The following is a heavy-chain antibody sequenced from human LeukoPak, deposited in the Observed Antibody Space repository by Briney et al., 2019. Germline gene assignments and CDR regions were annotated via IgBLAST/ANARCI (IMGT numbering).Heavy chain of an antibody. CDR1: GYTYTSYG. CDR3: ARDLSVGRFVRIDI. Sequence: ASVKVSCKPSGYTYTSYGISWLRQAPGQGLEWMGWSSAYNGNTNYAQKLQGRVTMTTDTSTSTAYMELRSLRSDDTAVYYCARDLSVGRFVRIDIWGQGTMVTVSS. D-gene: IGHD2-15*01. CDR2: SSAYNGNT. J-gene: IGHJ3*02. V-gene: IGHV1-18*01.